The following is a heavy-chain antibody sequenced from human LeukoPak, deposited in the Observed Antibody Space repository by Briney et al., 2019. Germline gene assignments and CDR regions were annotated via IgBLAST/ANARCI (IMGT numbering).Heavy chain of an antibody. Sequence: ASVKVSCKASGYTFTSYGISWVRQAPGQGLEWMGWISAYNGNTNYAQKLQGRVTMTTDTSTSTAYMELRSLRSDDTAVYYCARALRYFDWLPLAVADYYGMDVWGQGTTVTVSS. CDR1: GYTFTSYG. J-gene: IGHJ6*02. V-gene: IGHV1-18*01. CDR2: ISAYNGNT. D-gene: IGHD3-9*01. CDR3: ARALRYFDWLPLAVADYYGMDV.